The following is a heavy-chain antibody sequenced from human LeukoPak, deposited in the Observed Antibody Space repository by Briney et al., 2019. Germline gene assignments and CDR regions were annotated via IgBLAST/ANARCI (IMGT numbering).Heavy chain of an antibody. Sequence: SETLSLTCTVSGYSISSGYYWGWIRQPPGKGLEWIGSIYHSGSTYYNPSLKSRVTISVDTSNNQFSLKLSSVTAADTAVYYCARQTGSGLFILPGGQEILVTVSS. J-gene: IGHJ4*02. CDR2: IYHSGST. V-gene: IGHV4-38-2*02. D-gene: IGHD3/OR15-3a*01. CDR1: GYSISSGYY. CDR3: ARQTGSGLFILP.